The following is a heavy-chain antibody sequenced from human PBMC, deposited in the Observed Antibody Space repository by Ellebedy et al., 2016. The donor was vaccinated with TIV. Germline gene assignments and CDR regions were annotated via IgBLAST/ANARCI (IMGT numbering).Heavy chain of an antibody. Sequence: PGGSLRLSCAASGFTFNSYAMSWVRQAPGKGLEWVSTISHTGSRTYYANSVEGRFIISRDNSKRTLYLQMNNLRAEETAVYYCAKGRGGGSDSSAPRYYFDSWGLGTLVTVSS. J-gene: IGHJ4*02. CDR1: GFTFNSYA. CDR3: AKGRGGGSDSSAPRYYFDS. D-gene: IGHD6-19*01. CDR2: ISHTGSRT. V-gene: IGHV3-23*01.